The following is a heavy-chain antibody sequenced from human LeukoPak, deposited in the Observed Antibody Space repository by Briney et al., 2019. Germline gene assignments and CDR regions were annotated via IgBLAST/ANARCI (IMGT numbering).Heavy chain of an antibody. D-gene: IGHD3-10*01. J-gene: IGHJ4*02. V-gene: IGHV1-69*06. CDR1: GGTFSSYA. CDR2: IIPIFGTA. Sequence: SVKVSCKASGGTFSSYAISWVRQAPGQGLEWMGRIIPIFGTANYAQKFQGRVTITADKSTSTAYMELSSLRSEDTAVYYCAREDTTTVVGEAFDYWGQETLVTVSS. CDR3: AREDTTTVVGEAFDY.